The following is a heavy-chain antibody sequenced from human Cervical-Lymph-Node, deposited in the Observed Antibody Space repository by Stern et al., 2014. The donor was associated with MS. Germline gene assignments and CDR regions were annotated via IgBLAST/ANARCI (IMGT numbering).Heavy chain of an antibody. J-gene: IGHJ4*02. CDR2: ITNVGSA. Sequence: EVQLVESGGGVIQPGGSLRLSCTASGFTVSRDYVTWVRQAPGKGLEQVSLITNVGSAFYTDSVKGRFTISRDDSKNTVYLHMTSLRAEDTAMYYCARDTSSPERSDWWGQGTLVTVSS. D-gene: IGHD1-1*01. CDR3: ARDTSSPERSDW. CDR1: GFTVSRDY. V-gene: IGHV3-53*01.